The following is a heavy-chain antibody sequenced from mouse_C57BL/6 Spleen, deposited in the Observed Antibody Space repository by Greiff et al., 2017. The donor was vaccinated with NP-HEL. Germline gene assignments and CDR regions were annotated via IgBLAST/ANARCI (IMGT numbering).Heavy chain of an antibody. CDR3: ARGSYGWAMDY. J-gene: IGHJ4*01. CDR1: GYAFSSYW. Sequence: QVQLQQSGAELVKPGASVKISCKASGYAFSSYWMNWVKQRPGKGLEWIGQIYPGDGDTNYNGKFKGKATLTADKSSSTAYMQLSSLTSEDSAVYFCARGSYGWAMDYWGQGTSVTVSS. V-gene: IGHV1-80*01. CDR2: IYPGDGDT. D-gene: IGHD1-1*01.